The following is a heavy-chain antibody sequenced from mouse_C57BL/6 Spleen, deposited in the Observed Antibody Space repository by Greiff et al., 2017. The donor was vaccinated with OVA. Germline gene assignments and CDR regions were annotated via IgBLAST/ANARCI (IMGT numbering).Heavy chain of an antibody. Sequence: QVQLKQPGAELVKPGASVKLSCKASGYTFTSYWMQWVKQRPGQGLEWIGEIDPSDSYTNYNQKFKGKATLTVDTSSSTAYMQLSSLTSEDSAVYYCARSGGNIAYWGQGTLVTVSA. J-gene: IGHJ3*01. CDR3: ARSGGNIAY. V-gene: IGHV1-50*01. CDR2: IDPSDSYT. CDR1: GYTFTSYW. D-gene: IGHD2-1*01.